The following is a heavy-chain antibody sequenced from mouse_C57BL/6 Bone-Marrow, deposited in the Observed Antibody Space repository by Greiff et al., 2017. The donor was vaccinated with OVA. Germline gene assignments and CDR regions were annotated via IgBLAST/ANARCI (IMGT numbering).Heavy chain of an antibody. J-gene: IGHJ3*01. V-gene: IGHV1-81*01. D-gene: IGHD2-4*01. CDR3: ARGSYYDYGGAWFAY. CDR1: GYTFTSYG. Sequence: VKLMESGAELARPGASVKLSCKASGYTFTSYGISWVKQRTGQGLEWIGEFYPRSGNIYYNEKFKGKATLTADKSSSAAYMELRSLTSEDSAVYFCARGSYYDYGGAWFAYWGQGTLVTVSA. CDR2: FYPRSGNI.